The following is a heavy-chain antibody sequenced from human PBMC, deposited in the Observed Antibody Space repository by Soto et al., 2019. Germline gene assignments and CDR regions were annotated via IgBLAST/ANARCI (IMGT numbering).Heavy chain of an antibody. D-gene: IGHD1-26*01. CDR1: GRSISSYY. CDR3: ARRYGGNLDY. Sequence: PSETLSLTCTVSGRSISSYYWRWIRQPPGKGLEWIGYIYYSGSTNYNPSLKSRVTISVDTSKNQFSLKLSSVTAADTAVYYCARRYGGNLDYWGQGTLVTVS. V-gene: IGHV4-59*08. CDR2: IYYSGST. J-gene: IGHJ4*02.